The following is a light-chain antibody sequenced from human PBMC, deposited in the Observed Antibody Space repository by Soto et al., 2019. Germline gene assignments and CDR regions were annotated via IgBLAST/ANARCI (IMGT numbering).Light chain of an antibody. CDR3: QQYSLYPIT. CDR1: HGVGNS. CDR2: GAS. V-gene: IGKV1-16*01. Sequence: DIQMTQSPSSLSASVGDRVTITCRASHGVGNSLAWFQQKPGEAPKSLISGASNLQHGVPSRFSGSGSGTDFTLTITSLQPEDFATYYCQQYSLYPITFGQGTRLEIK. J-gene: IGKJ5*01.